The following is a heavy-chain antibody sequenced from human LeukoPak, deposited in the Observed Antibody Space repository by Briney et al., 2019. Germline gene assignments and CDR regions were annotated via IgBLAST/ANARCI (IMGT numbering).Heavy chain of an antibody. CDR2: ISGNSVNT. D-gene: IGHD6-19*01. J-gene: IGHJ4*02. CDR1: GYTFTTYG. Sequence: AASVKVSCKASGYTFTTYGISWVRQAPGQGLEWMGWISGNSVNTDYAQKFQGRITMTTDTSTSTAYMEVRSLRSDDTAVYYCARDIAVSNFDYWGQGTLVTVSS. V-gene: IGHV1-18*01. CDR3: ARDIAVSNFDY.